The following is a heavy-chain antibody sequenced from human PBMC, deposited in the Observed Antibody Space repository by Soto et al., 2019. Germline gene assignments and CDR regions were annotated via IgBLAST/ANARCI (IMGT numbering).Heavy chain of an antibody. CDR2: INTGNGNT. J-gene: IGHJ4*03. CDR1: GYTFTTYA. Sequence: GASVKVSCKASGYTFTTYAMHWVRQAPGQRLEWMGWINTGNGNTKYSQKFQGRVTVTRDTSASTAYMELSSLRSEDTAVYYCARQYYYDNSGYYYWGQGTMVTVSS. CDR3: ARQYYYDNSGYYY. D-gene: IGHD3-22*01. V-gene: IGHV1-3*04.